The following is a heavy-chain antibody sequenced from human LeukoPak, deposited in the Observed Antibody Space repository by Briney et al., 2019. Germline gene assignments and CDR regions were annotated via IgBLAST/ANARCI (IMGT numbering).Heavy chain of an antibody. Sequence: GGSLRLSCAASGFTFSSYAMSWVRQAPGKGLEWVSAISGSGGSTYYADSVKGRFTISRDNSKNTLYLQMNSLRAEDTAVYYCAKDFGGPKVGALDYWGQGTLVTVSS. D-gene: IGHD3-10*01. CDR2: ISGSGGST. CDR1: GFTFSSYA. J-gene: IGHJ4*02. V-gene: IGHV3-23*01. CDR3: AKDFGGPKVGALDY.